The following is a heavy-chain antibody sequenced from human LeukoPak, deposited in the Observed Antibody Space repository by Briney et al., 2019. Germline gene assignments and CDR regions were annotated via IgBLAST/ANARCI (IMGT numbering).Heavy chain of an antibody. Sequence: PSEALSLTCAVYGGSFSGYYWSWIRQPPGKGLEWIGEINHSGSTNYNPSLKSRVTISVDTSKNQFSLKLSSVTAADTAVYYCARVEGYSGSYPNDYWGQGTLVTVSS. CDR2: INHSGST. CDR3: ARVEGYSGSYPNDY. D-gene: IGHD1-26*01. CDR1: GGSFSGYY. J-gene: IGHJ4*02. V-gene: IGHV4-34*01.